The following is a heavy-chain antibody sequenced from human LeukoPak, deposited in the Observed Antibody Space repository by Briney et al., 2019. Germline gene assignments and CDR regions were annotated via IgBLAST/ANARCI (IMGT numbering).Heavy chain of an antibody. J-gene: IGHJ6*03. CDR2: IYYSGST. Sequence: SETLSLTCTVSGGSISSYYWSWIRQPPGKGLEWIGYIYYSGSTNYNPSLKSRVTISVDTSKNQFSLKLSSVAAADTAVYYCATSIAARRRYYYYYYMDVWGKGTTVTVSS. D-gene: IGHD6-6*01. CDR1: GGSISSYY. V-gene: IGHV4-59*01. CDR3: ATSIAARRRYYYYYYMDV.